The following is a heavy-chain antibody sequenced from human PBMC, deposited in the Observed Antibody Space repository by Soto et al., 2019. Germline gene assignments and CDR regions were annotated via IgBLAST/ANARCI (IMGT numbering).Heavy chain of an antibody. Sequence: EVQLLESGGGLVQPGGSLRLSCTASEVTFRKYAMSWIRQAPGKGLEWVSAIAGDGSNINYADSVRGRFTISRDNPTNPLYFQMNSLRDDHTAFSSCAQYRILGNGMLDWFDPLGRGTLVTVTS. CDR2: IAGDGSNI. V-gene: IGHV3-23*01. D-gene: IGHD2-2*01. CDR1: EVTFRKYA. CDR3: AQYRILGNGMLDWFDP. J-gene: IGHJ5*02.